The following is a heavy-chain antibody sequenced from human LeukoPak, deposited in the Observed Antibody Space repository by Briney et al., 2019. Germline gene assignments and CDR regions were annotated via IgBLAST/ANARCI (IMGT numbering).Heavy chain of an antibody. D-gene: IGHD6-13*01. V-gene: IGHV3-23*01. CDR2: ISGIGGST. CDR3: AKGASSSWHGDAFDT. Sequence: GGSLRLSCAASGFTFSNYAMSWVRQAPGKGLEWVSAISGIGGSTYYADSVKGRFTISRDNSKNTLYLQMNSVRAEDTAVYYCAKGASSSWHGDAFDTWGQGTMVTVSS. J-gene: IGHJ3*02. CDR1: GFTFSNYA.